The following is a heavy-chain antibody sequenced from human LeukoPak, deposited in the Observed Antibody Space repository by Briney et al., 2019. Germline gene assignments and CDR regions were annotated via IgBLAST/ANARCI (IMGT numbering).Heavy chain of an antibody. CDR2: INQDGSKE. V-gene: IGHV3-7*01. D-gene: IGHD5-12*01. CDR3: VRDGGVSGYDLLDY. CDR1: GFAFSDYW. J-gene: IGHJ4*02. Sequence: GGSLRLSCAASGFAFSDYWMTWVRQAPGKGLEWVAHINQDGSKEHYMDSVRARFTISRDNAKNSLSLQMNSLRAEDTAVYYCVRDGGVSGYDLLDYWGQGTLVTVSS.